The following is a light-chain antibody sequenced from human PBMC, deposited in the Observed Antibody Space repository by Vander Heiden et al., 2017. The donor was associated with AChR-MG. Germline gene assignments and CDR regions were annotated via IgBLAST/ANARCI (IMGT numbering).Light chain of an antibody. J-gene: IGLJ3*02. CDR1: SGHSNYA. V-gene: IGLV4-69*01. CDR2: VNSDGNH. Sequence: QLVLTQSPSASASLGASVKLTCTLSSGHSNYAIAWHQQQPEKGPRFLMKVNSDGNHYKGDGIPDRFSGSSSGAERYLAISSLQSDDEADYYCQTWGPGIRVFGGGTKLTVL. CDR3: QTWGPGIRV.